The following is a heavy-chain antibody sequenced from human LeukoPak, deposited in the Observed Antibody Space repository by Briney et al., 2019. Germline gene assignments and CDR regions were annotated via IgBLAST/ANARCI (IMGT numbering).Heavy chain of an antibody. CDR2: IIPIFGTT. V-gene: IGHV1-69*01. Sequence: SVKVSCKASGSTFTTYAISWVRQAPGQGLEWMGGIIPIFGTTHYSQKFQGRVTITADESTRTAYMELSSLRSEDTAVYYCATGVLRYFDWLGAFDIWGQGTLVTVSS. CDR3: ATGVLRYFDWLGAFDI. J-gene: IGHJ4*02. D-gene: IGHD3-9*01. CDR1: GSTFTTYA.